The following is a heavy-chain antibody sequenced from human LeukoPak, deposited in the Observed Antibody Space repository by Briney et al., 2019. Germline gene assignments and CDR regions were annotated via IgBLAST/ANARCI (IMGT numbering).Heavy chain of an antibody. CDR1: GGSISSYY. CDR3: ARDSRFIVGATEGYASDI. CDR2: IYTSGST. V-gene: IGHV4-4*07. D-gene: IGHD1-26*01. Sequence: SETLSLTCTVSGGSISSYYWSWIRQPAGKGLEWIGRIYTSGSTNYNPSLKSRVTMSVDTSKNQFSLKLSSVTAADTAVYYCARDSRFIVGATEGYASDIWGQGTMVTVSS. J-gene: IGHJ3*02.